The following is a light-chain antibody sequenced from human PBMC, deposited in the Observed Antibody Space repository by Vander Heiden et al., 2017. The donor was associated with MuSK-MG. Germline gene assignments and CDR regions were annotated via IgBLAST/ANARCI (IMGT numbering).Light chain of an antibody. J-gene: IGKJ3*01. CDR2: AAS. CDR3: QQSDTTPFT. Sequence: VSITCRASQNITTYLNWYQQKPEKAPQLLIYAASSLQSGVPSRFSGSGSGTDFTLTISSLQPEDFATYYCQQSDTTPFTFGPGTKVDIK. V-gene: IGKV1-39*01. CDR1: QNITTY.